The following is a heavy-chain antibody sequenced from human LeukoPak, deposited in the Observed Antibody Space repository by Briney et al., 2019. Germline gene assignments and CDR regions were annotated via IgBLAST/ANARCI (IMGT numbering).Heavy chain of an antibody. CDR2: IYYSGST. CDR1: GVSISSGDYY. D-gene: IGHD3-3*01. J-gene: IGHJ6*02. Sequence: TTSETLSLTCTVSGVSISSGDYYWSWLRQPPGKGLEWIGYIYYSGSTYYNPSLKSRVTISVDTSKNQFSLKLSSVTAADTAVYYCARGPTDYDFWSVDGMDVWGQGTTVTVSS. CDR3: ARGPTDYDFWSVDGMDV. V-gene: IGHV4-30-4*01.